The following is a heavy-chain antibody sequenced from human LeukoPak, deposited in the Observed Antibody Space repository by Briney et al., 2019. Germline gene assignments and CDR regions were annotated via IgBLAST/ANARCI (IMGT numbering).Heavy chain of an antibody. CDR2: ICKSGGST. Sequence: GGSLRLSCAGSGFTFSNYAMSWVRQAPGRGLEWVSAICKSGGSTYYADSVRGRFTISRDPSKNTLYLQMNSLRPEDTAVYYCAGGGTLGIFGVVLRMDVWGKGTTVTVSS. J-gene: IGHJ6*04. CDR3: AGGGTLGIFGVVLRMDV. CDR1: GFTFSNYA. V-gene: IGHV3-23*01. D-gene: IGHD3-3*01.